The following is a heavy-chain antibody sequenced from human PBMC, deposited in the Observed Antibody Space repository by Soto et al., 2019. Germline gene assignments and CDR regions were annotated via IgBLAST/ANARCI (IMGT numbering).Heavy chain of an antibody. J-gene: IGHJ4*01. D-gene: IGHD2-15*01. Sequence: EVQLVESGGGLVKPGGSLTLSCAASGFAFSDAWINWVRQAPGKGLEWVGRIKSKALGGTTDFAAPVRGRFAITRDDSTNMVYMQMNSLNTEDTAVYYCTTDSYSTIIVVRFDYWGHGTHVTVSS. CDR2: IKSKALGGTT. V-gene: IGHV3-15*07. CDR1: GFAFSDAW. CDR3: TTDSYSTIIVVRFDY.